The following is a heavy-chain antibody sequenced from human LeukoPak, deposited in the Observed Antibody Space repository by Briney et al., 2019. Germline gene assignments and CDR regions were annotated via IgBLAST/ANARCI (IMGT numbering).Heavy chain of an antibody. CDR1: GNYW. J-gene: IGHJ4*02. V-gene: IGHV3-74*01. CDR3: ESCYETY. CDR2: INSDGSWT. Sequence: GGSLRLSCAASGNYWRHWVRQAPGKGLEWVSHINSDGSWTSYADSGKGRFTISKDNAKNTVYLQMNSLRAEDTAVYYCESCYETYWGRGTLVTVSS. D-gene: IGHD2-2*01.